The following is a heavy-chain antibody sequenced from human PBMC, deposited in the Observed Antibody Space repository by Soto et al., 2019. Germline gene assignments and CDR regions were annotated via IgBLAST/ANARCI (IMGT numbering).Heavy chain of an antibody. CDR3: AKSFSSNWYDYFDY. D-gene: IGHD6-13*01. J-gene: IGHJ4*02. Sequence: GGSLRLSCAASGITFIADAMSWVRQAPGKGLERVSAISGSGATTYYADSVKGRFTISRDKSKNTLHLQMNSLRAEDTALYYCAKSFSSNWYDYFDYWGQGSLVTVSS. CDR1: GITFIADA. CDR2: ISGSGATT. V-gene: IGHV3-23*01.